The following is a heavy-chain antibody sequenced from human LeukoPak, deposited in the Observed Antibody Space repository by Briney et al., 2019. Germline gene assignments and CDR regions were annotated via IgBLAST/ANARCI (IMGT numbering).Heavy chain of an antibody. CDR2: ICSSSSTI. CDR3: ERGPVRGYDLWPDY. V-gene: IGHV3-48*02. D-gene: IGHD5-12*01. Sequence: GGSLRLSCAASGFTFSRYSMNWVRQAPGKGLEWGSYICSSSSTIYYADSVKGRFTISRDNTKNSLYLQMNSLRDEETAVYYCERGPVRGYDLWPDYWGQGTLVTVSS. CDR1: GFTFSRYS. J-gene: IGHJ4*02.